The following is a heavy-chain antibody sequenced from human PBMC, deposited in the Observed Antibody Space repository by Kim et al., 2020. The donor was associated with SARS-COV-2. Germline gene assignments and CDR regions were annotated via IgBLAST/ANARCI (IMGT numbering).Heavy chain of an antibody. V-gene: IGHV3-11*01. CDR1: GFTFSDYY. CDR2: ISSSSTSI. J-gene: IGHJ4*02. CDR3: ARDSVLRTSSWYDY. D-gene: IGHD6-13*01. Sequence: GGSLRLSCAASGFTFSDYYMSWIRQAPGRGLEWVSYISSSSTSIHYADSVKGRFTISRDNAKNSLYLQMNSLRAEDTAVYYFARDSVLRTSSWYDYWGRGTLVTVSS.